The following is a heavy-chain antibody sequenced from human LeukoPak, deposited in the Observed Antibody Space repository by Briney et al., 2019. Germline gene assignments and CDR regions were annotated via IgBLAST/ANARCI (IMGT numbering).Heavy chain of an antibody. V-gene: IGHV3-7*01. J-gene: IGHJ4*02. CDR3: ARADSSGRIFDY. D-gene: IGHD6-19*01. CDR1: GFTFSNYW. CDR2: IKEDGSEK. Sequence: GGSLGLSCAASGFTFSNYWMSWVRHPPGKGLEWVANIKEDGSEKYYVDSVKGRLTISRDNAKNSLYLQMNSLRAEDTAVYYCARADSSGRIFDYWGQGTLVIVSS.